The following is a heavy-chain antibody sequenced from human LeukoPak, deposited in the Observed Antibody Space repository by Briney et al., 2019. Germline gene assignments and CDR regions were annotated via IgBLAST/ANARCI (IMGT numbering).Heavy chain of an antibody. CDR3: AKEYSSGWSTWGPYYYYMDV. Sequence: GGSLRLSCAASGFTFSDYYMSWIRQAPGKGLEWVSYISSSGSTIYYADSVKGRFTISRDNAKNSLYLQMNSLRAEDTAVYYCAKEYSSGWSTWGPYYYYMDVWGKGTTVTISS. D-gene: IGHD6-19*01. J-gene: IGHJ6*03. V-gene: IGHV3-11*01. CDR1: GFTFSDYY. CDR2: ISSSGSTI.